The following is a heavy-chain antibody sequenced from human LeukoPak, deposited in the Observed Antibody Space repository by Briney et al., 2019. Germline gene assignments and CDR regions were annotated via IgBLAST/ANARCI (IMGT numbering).Heavy chain of an antibody. V-gene: IGHV3-30-3*01. Sequence: PGGSLRLSCAASGFTFSSYAMHWVRQAPGKGLEWVAVISYDGSNKYYADSVKGRFTISRDNSKNTLYLQMNSLRAEDTAVYYCARTTVVTPRCYYYGMDVWGQGTTVTVSS. D-gene: IGHD4-23*01. CDR3: ARTTVVTPRCYYYGMDV. J-gene: IGHJ6*02. CDR2: ISYDGSNK. CDR1: GFTFSSYA.